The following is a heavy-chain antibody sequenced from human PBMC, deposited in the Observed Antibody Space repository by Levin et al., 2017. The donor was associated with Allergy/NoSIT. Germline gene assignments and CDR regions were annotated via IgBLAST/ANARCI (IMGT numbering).Heavy chain of an antibody. CDR2: ISSSSSYT. V-gene: IGHV3-11*03. CDR1: GFTFSDYY. D-gene: IGHD4-17*01. J-gene: IGHJ3*02. CDR3: ARVLDYGPRAFDI. Sequence: PGGSLRLSCAASGFTFSDYYMSWIRQAPGKGLEWVSYISSSSSYTNYADSVKGRFTISRDNAKNSLYLQMNSLRAEDTAVYYCARVLDYGPRAFDIWGQGTMVTVSS.